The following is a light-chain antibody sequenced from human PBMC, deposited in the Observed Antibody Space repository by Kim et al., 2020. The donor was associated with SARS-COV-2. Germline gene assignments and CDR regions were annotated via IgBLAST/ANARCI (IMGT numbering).Light chain of an antibody. CDR3: HSYDEFNLI. V-gene: IGLV6-57*03. Sequence: GKTVPSSYPRSSGSIATNYVQWFQQRPGSAPTTVIYEDNHRPSGVPDRFSGSIDSSSNSASLTISGLKTEDEADYYCHSYDEFNLIFGGGTQLTVL. CDR2: EDN. CDR1: SGSIATNY. J-gene: IGLJ2*01.